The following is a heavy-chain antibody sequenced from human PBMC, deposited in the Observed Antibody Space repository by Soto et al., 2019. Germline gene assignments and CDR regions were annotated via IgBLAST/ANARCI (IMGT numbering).Heavy chain of an antibody. J-gene: IGHJ3*02. V-gene: IGHV4-59*01. Sequence: SETLSLTCTVSGGSISSYYWSWIRQPPGKGLEWIGYIYYGGSTNYNPSLKSRVTISVDTSKNQFSLKLSSVTAADTAVYYCARRYGYAFDIWGQGTMVTVSS. CDR1: GGSISSYY. CDR2: IYYGGST. D-gene: IGHD4-17*01. CDR3: ARRYGYAFDI.